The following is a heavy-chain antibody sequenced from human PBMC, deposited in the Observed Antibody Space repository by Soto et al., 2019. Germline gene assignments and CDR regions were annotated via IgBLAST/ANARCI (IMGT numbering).Heavy chain of an antibody. D-gene: IGHD3-16*01. CDR1: GFTFSNYA. Sequence: EVQLLDSGGGLVQPGGSLRLSCAASGFTFSNYAMTWVRQGPGKGLEWVSGISGSGGRSYYADSVKGRLTISRDNSKSTLYLQMNTLRAEDTPVYYCAKAYFVWSSEQPYYFDYWGQGTLVTVSS. V-gene: IGHV3-23*01. CDR2: ISGSGGRS. J-gene: IGHJ4*02. CDR3: AKAYFVWSSEQPYYFDY.